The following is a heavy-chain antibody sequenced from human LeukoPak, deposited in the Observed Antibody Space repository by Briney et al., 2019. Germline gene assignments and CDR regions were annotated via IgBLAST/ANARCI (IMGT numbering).Heavy chain of an antibody. J-gene: IGHJ6*04. CDR3: ARVGTVVVPAASYYYYGMDV. Sequence: GGSLRLSCAASGFTFSSYSMNWVRQAPGKGLEWVSSISRSSSYIYYADSVKGRFTISRDNAKNSLYLQMNSLRAEDTAVYYCARVGTVVVPAASYYYYGMDVWGKGTTVTVSS. CDR2: ISRSSSYI. D-gene: IGHD2-2*01. V-gene: IGHV3-21*01. CDR1: GFTFSSYS.